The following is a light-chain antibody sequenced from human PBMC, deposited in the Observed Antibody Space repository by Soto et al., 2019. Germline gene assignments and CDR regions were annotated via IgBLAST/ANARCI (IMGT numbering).Light chain of an antibody. V-gene: IGKV1-27*01. J-gene: IGKJ3*01. CDR2: AAS. CDR3: QKNHVAPFT. CDR1: QGISNY. Sequence: DIQMTQSPSSLSASVGDRVTITCRASQGISNYLLWYQHKPGEVPKLLISAASTLQSGVPARFSGSGSGTDFTLTISSLQPEDVATYYCQKNHVAPFTFRPGTRVDIK.